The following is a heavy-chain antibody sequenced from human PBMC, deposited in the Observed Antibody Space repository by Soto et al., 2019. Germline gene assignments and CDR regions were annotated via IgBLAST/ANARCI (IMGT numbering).Heavy chain of an antibody. J-gene: IGHJ6*02. CDR3: ARAGDVPYYYYGMDV. V-gene: IGHV1-18*01. CDR1: GYTFTSYG. CDR2: ISGYNGKT. Sequence: QVQLVQSGGEVKKPGASVKVSCKASGYTFTSYGISWVRQAPGQGLEGMGWISGYNGKTNYAQKVQDRVTMTTDTSTSTVHMELRSLTSVDTAAYYRARAGDVPYYYYGMDVGGQGTTVTVSS. D-gene: IGHD2-21*02.